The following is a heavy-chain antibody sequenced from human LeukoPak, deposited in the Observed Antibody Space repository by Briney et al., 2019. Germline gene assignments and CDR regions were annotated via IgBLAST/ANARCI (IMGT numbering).Heavy chain of an antibody. Sequence: PSETLSLTCAVYGGSLSGYYWSWIRQPPGKGLGWIGEINHSGSTNYNPSLKSRVTISVDTSKNQFSLKLSSVTAADTAVYYCARGSSGYFHFWAAFDIWGQGTMVTVSS. J-gene: IGHJ3*02. CDR1: GGSLSGYY. V-gene: IGHV4-34*01. D-gene: IGHD3-22*01. CDR2: INHSGST. CDR3: ARGSSGYFHFWAAFDI.